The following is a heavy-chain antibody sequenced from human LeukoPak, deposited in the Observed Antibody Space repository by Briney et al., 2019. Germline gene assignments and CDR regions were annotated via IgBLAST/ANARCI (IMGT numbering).Heavy chain of an antibody. D-gene: IGHD2-15*01. Sequence: ASVKVSCKASGYTFTGYAMHWVRQAPGQRLEWMGWINAGNGNTKYSQKFQGRVTITRDTSASTAYMELSSLRAEDTAVYYCARDLGGAAFYFDYWGQGTLVTVSS. J-gene: IGHJ4*02. V-gene: IGHV1-3*01. CDR2: INAGNGNT. CDR3: ARDLGGAAFYFDY. CDR1: GYTFTGYA.